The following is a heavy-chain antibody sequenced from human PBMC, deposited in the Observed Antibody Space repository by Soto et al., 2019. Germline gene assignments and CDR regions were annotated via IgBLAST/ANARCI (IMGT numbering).Heavy chain of an antibody. Sequence: PSQTLSLTCAISGDSVSNNSTAWNWIRQSPSRGLEWLGRTYYRSKWYNDYAVSVKSRIIINPDTSKNQFSLQLNSVTPEDSAVYYCARERYGDYCRGTFDIWGRGTMVTVSS. V-gene: IGHV6-1*01. D-gene: IGHD4-17*01. CDR1: GDSVSNNSTA. J-gene: IGHJ3*02. CDR2: TYYRSKWYN. CDR3: ARERYGDYCRGTFDI.